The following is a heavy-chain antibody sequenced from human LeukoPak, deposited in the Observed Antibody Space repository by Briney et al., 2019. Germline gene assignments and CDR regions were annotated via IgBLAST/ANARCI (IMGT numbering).Heavy chain of an antibody. D-gene: IGHD6-13*01. CDR3: ARHGSSSWYADNWFDP. CDR2: IYTSGST. Sequence: SETLSLTCTVSGGSISGYYWCWIRQPPGKGLEWIGYIYTSGSTNYNPSLKSRVTISVDTSKNQFSLKVSSVTAADTAVYYCARHGSSSWYADNWFDPWGQGTLVTVSS. CDR1: GGSISGYY. J-gene: IGHJ5*02. V-gene: IGHV4-4*09.